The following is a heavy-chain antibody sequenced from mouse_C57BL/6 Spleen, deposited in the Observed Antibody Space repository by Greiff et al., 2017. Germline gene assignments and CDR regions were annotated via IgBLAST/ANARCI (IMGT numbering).Heavy chain of an antibody. CDR3: AREELGWGEDY. CDR1: GYTFTSYW. D-gene: IGHD4-1*01. Sequence: QVQLQQSGAELVKPGASVKMSCKASGYTFTSYWITWVKQRPGQGLEWIGDIYPGSGSTNYNEKFKSKATLTVDTSSSTAYMQLSSLTSEDSAVYYCAREELGWGEDYWGQGTTLTVSS. J-gene: IGHJ2*01. CDR2: IYPGSGST. V-gene: IGHV1-55*01.